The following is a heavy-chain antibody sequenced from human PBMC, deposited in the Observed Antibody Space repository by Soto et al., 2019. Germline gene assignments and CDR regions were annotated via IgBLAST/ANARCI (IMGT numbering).Heavy chain of an antibody. Sequence: GGSLRLSCXAXGFTFSTYALSWVRQAPGKGLEWVSTISGSGGSTYYADSVKGRFTISRDNSKDTLYLQMNSLRAEDTALYYCAKVTDDYWGQGTLVTVSS. J-gene: IGHJ4*02. CDR2: ISGSGGST. V-gene: IGHV3-23*01. CDR3: AKVTDDY. CDR1: GFTFSTYA.